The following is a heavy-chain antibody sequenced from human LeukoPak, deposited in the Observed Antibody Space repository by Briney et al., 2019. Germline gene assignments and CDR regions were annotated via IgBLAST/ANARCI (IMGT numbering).Heavy chain of an antibody. CDR1: GFTVSSNY. J-gene: IGHJ4*02. CDR3: ARDSQQEYSSSWYLGY. V-gene: IGHV3-66*01. Sequence: PGGSLRLSCAASGFTVSSNYMSWVRQAPGKGLEWVSVIYSGGSTYYADSVKGRFTISRDNSKNTLYLQMNSPRAEDTAVYYCARDSQQEYSSSWYLGYWGQGTLVTVSS. D-gene: IGHD6-13*01. CDR2: IYSGGST.